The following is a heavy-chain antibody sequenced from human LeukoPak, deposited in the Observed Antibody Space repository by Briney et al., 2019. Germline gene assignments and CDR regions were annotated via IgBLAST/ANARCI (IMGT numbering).Heavy chain of an antibody. CDR3: ARVTGYIVEDYFDY. D-gene: IGHD3-22*01. V-gene: IGHV4-38-2*02. Sequence: SETLSLTCSVSGYSINSGYHWGWIRLPPGKGLEWIAIMHHTGSTHYNPSLQSRVTISIDTSKNQFSLRLSSVTAADTAVYYCARVTGYIVEDYFDYWGQGTLVTVSS. CDR1: GYSINSGYH. CDR2: MHHTGST. J-gene: IGHJ4*02.